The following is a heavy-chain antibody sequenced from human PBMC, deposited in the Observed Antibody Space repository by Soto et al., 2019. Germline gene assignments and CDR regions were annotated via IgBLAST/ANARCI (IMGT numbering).Heavy chain of an antibody. J-gene: IGHJ4*02. Sequence: PSETLSLTCAVSGYSISSGYYWGWIRQPPGKGLEWIGSIYHSGSTYYNPSLKSRVTISVDTSKNQFSLKLSSVTAADTAVYYCARGAPVLTYYYDSSGYYHDYWGQGTLVTVS. V-gene: IGHV4-38-2*01. CDR3: ARGAPVLTYYYDSSGYYHDY. D-gene: IGHD3-22*01. CDR2: IYHSGST. CDR1: GYSISSGYY.